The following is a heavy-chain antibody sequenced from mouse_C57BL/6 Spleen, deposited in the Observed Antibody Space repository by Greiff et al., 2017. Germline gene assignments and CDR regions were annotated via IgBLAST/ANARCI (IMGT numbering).Heavy chain of an antibody. CDR1: GYAFSSSW. Sequence: VQLQQSGPELVKPGASVKISCKASGYAFSSSWMNWVKQRPGKGLEWIGRIYPGDGDTNYNGKFKGKATLTADKSSSTAYMQLSSLTSEDSAVYFCARSVNWDPFAYWGQGTLVTVSA. CDR2: IYPGDGDT. V-gene: IGHV1-82*01. CDR3: ARSVNWDPFAY. D-gene: IGHD4-1*02. J-gene: IGHJ3*01.